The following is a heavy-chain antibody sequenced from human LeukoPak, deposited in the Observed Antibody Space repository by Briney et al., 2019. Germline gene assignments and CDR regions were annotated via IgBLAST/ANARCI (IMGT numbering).Heavy chain of an antibody. D-gene: IGHD2-21*02. CDR2: IYNDGGT. CDR3: ARGTGEVTAGYY. CDR1: GFTVRSFY. J-gene: IGHJ4*02. Sequence: PGGSLRLSCAASGFTVRSFYMSWVRQAPGKGLEWVSVIYNDGGTFYADSVKGRFTISRDDSKNTLSLQMNSLRADDTAVYYCARGTGEVTAGYYWGQGTLVTVSS. V-gene: IGHV3-53*01.